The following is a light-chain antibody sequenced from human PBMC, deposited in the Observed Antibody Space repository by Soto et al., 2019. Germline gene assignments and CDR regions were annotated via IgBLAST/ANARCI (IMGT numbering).Light chain of an antibody. CDR1: QGIRID. V-gene: IGKV1-17*02. Sequence: DIQMTQSPSSLSASVGDRVTITCRASQGIRIDLGWFQQRPGKAPKRLIYGASSLQSGVPSRFSGRGSGTEFTLTISNLQTEDFPTYYCVQHNSFPRTFGQATKVDIK. J-gene: IGKJ1*01. CDR3: VQHNSFPRT. CDR2: GAS.